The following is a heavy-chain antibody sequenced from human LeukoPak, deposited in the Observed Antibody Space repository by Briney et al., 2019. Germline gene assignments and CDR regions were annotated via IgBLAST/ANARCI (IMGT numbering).Heavy chain of an antibody. J-gene: IGHJ4*02. Sequence: GGSLRLSCVASGFTFSSYAMSWVRQPPGKGLEWVSIIGTNVDRTFYADFVKGRFTISRDNSKNTLYLHMNSLRVEDTAVYYCVKDLARYYDTSGYEYFDYWGQGTLVSVSS. V-gene: IGHV3-23*01. CDR2: IGTNVDRT. CDR1: GFTFSSYA. CDR3: VKDLARYYDTSGYEYFDY. D-gene: IGHD3-22*01.